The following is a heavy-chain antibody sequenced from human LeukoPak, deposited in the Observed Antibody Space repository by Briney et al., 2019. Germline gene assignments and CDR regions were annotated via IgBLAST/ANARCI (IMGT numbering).Heavy chain of an antibody. CDR1: GLTFSSHW. D-gene: IGHD1-26*01. Sequence: GGSLRLSCAASGLTFSSHWMSWVRQAPGKGLEWVANIRQDGSDKYYVDSVKGRFTISRDNAKNSLYLQMNSLRAEDTAVYYCARVGATVVQAFDIWGQGTMVTVSS. J-gene: IGHJ3*02. CDR2: IRQDGSDK. V-gene: IGHV3-7*01. CDR3: ARVGATVVQAFDI.